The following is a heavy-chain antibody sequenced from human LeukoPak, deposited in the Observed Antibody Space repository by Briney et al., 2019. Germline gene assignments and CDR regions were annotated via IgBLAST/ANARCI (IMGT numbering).Heavy chain of an antibody. V-gene: IGHV4-59*01. CDR1: GGSISSYY. J-gene: IGHJ6*03. CDR3: ARSVLEWFPSHYYYMDV. Sequence: PSETLSLTCTVSGGSISSYYWSWIRQPPGKGLEWIGYIYYSGSTNYNPSLKSRVTISVDTSKNQFSLKLSSVTAADTAVYYCARSVLEWFPSHYYYMDVWGKGTTVTVSS. CDR2: IYYSGST. D-gene: IGHD3-3*01.